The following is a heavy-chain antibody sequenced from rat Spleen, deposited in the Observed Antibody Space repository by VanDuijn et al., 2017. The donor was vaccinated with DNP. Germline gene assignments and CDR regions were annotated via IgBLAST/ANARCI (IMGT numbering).Heavy chain of an antibody. CDR2: ISTSGGST. D-gene: IGHD1-3*01. V-gene: IGHV5-27*01. J-gene: IGHJ4*01. CDR3: TTGPSFFNYGSYVGDA. Sequence: EVQLVESGGGLVQPGRSLKLSCAASGFTFSNYGMAWVRQAPKKGLEWVATISTSGGSTYYRDSVKGRFTISRDNATSTLYLQMDSLRSEDTATYYCTTGPSFFNYGSYVGDAWGQGTSVTVSS. CDR1: GFTFSNYG.